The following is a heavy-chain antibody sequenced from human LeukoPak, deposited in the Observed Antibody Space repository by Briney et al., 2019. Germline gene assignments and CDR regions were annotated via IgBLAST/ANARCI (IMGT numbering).Heavy chain of an antibody. Sequence: GGSLRLSCAASGFTFSSYAMSWVRQAPGKGLEWVSTISGTGDYTFYGDSVKGRFTISRDNSKNTVYLQMNSLRADDTAVYYCAKRGIAAAASFGYWGQGTLVTVSS. J-gene: IGHJ4*02. CDR2: ISGTGDYT. CDR1: GFTFSSYA. V-gene: IGHV3-23*01. CDR3: AKRGIAAAASFGY. D-gene: IGHD6-13*01.